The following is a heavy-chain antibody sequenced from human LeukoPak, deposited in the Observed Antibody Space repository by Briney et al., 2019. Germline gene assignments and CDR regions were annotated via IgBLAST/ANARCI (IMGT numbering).Heavy chain of an antibody. D-gene: IGHD6-13*01. CDR3: ARYSSSWYSHYYYYGMDV. CDR2: IIPIFGTA. Sequence: SVNVSCKASGGTFSIYAISWVRQAPGQGLEWMGGIIPIFGTANYAQKFQGRVTITADESTSTAYMELSSLRSEDTAVYYCARYSSSWYSHYYYYGMDVWGQGTTVTVSS. CDR1: GGTFSIYA. J-gene: IGHJ6*02. V-gene: IGHV1-69*13.